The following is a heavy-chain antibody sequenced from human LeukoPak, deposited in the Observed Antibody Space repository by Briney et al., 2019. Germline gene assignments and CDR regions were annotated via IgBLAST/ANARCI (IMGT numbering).Heavy chain of an antibody. CDR3: ARGGEYQLYDAFDI. Sequence: SVKVSCKASGGTFGSYAISWVRQAPGQGLEWMGGIIPIFGTANYAQKFQGRVTITTDESTSTAYMELSSLRSEDTAVYYCARGGEYQLYDAFDIWGQGTMVTVSS. J-gene: IGHJ3*02. CDR1: GGTFGSYA. V-gene: IGHV1-69*05. D-gene: IGHD2-2*01. CDR2: IIPIFGTA.